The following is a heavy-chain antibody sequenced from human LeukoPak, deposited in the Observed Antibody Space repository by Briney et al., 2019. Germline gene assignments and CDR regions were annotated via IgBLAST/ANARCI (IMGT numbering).Heavy chain of an antibody. D-gene: IGHD3-3*01. CDR1: GGSFSGYY. CDR3: ARGSPYYDFWSGYHRDAFDI. Sequence: SETLSLTCAVYGGSFSGYYWSWIRQPPGKGLEWIGEINHSGSTNYNPSLKSRVTISVDTSKNQFSLKLSSVTAADTAVYYCARGSPYYDFWSGYHRDAFDIWGQGTIVTVSS. CDR2: INHSGST. V-gene: IGHV4-34*01. J-gene: IGHJ3*02.